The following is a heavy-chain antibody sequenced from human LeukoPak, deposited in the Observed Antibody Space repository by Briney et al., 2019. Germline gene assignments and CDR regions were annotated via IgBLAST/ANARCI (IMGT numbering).Heavy chain of an antibody. CDR2: IIPIFGTA. Sequence: ASVKVSCKASGGTFSSYAISWMRQAPGQGLEWMGGIIPIFGTANYAQKFQGRVTITADESTSTAYMELSSLRSEDTAVYYCASQVLGDRSGYYDYGMDVWGQGTTVTVSS. D-gene: IGHD3-22*01. CDR1: GGTFSSYA. V-gene: IGHV1-69*01. CDR3: ASQVLGDRSGYYDYGMDV. J-gene: IGHJ6*02.